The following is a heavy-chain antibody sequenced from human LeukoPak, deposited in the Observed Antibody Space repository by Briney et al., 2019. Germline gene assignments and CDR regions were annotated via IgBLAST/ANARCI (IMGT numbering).Heavy chain of an antibody. CDR3: ARDLSAVALSLEWLPALNFDY. CDR1: GYTFTNYG. J-gene: IGHJ4*02. CDR2: ISAYNGNT. Sequence: GASVKVSCKASGYTFTNYGISWVRQAPGQGLEWMGWISAYNGNTHYAQNLQGRVTMTTDTSTSTAYMELKSLRSGDTAVYYCARDLSAVALSLEWLPALNFDYWGRGTLVTVSS. V-gene: IGHV1-18*01. D-gene: IGHD3-3*01.